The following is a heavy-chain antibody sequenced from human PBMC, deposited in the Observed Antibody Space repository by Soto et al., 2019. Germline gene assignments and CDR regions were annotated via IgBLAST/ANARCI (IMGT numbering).Heavy chain of an antibody. CDR1: GGTFSSHG. Sequence: QVQLVQSGAEVKKPGSSVKVSCKASGGTFSSHGISWVRQAPGQGLEWMGGIIPIFGTANYAQKFQGRVTITADDSTSTAYMELSSLRSEDTAVYYCGRPGDSRGSYRGFDYWGQGALVTVSS. CDR3: GRPGDSRGSYRGFDY. J-gene: IGHJ4*02. D-gene: IGHD3-22*01. CDR2: IIPIFGTA. V-gene: IGHV1-69*12.